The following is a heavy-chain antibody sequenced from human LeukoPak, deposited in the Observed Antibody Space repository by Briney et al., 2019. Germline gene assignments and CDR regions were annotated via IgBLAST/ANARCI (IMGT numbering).Heavy chain of an antibody. Sequence: GGSLRLSCAASGFTFSSYSMNWVRQAPGKGLEWVSSISSSSSYIYYADSVKGRFTISRDNAKNSLYLQMNSLRAEDTAVYYCARDWGYSGYDLNYYYYGMDVRGQGTTVTVSS. CDR3: ARDWGYSGYDLNYYYYGMDV. CDR1: GFTFSSYS. V-gene: IGHV3-21*01. D-gene: IGHD5-12*01. J-gene: IGHJ6*02. CDR2: ISSSSSYI.